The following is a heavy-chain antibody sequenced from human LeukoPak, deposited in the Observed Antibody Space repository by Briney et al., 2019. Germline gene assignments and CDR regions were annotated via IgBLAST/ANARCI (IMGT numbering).Heavy chain of an antibody. J-gene: IGHJ6*02. V-gene: IGHV3-23*01. CDR2: ISGSAVST. CDR1: GFTFSNYA. Sequence: GGSLRLSCAASGFTFSNYAMYWVRQAPGKGLEWVSIISGSAVSTYYADSVKGRFTISRDNSRNTLYLQMNSLRAEDTAVYYRAKGVPNESYYYYNMDVWGQGTTVTVSS. CDR3: AKGVPNESYYYYNMDV.